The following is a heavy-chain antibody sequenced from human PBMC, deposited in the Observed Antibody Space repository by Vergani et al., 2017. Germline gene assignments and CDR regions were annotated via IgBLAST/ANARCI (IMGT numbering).Heavy chain of an antibody. CDR3: ARGQTGYSSDWSTYFFYMDV. D-gene: IGHD6-19*01. Sequence: QLHLQESGPGLVNPSQTLSLTCTLSGDAISRDTYSWNWVRQPPGKPLEWIGSVYYSGSTYYNPSLGGRVTMSIDKSKNHFSLTLTSVTAADSAFYFCARGQTGYSSDWSTYFFYMDVWVKGATVTVSS. CDR1: GDAISRDTYS. CDR2: VYYSGST. V-gene: IGHV4-30-2*01. J-gene: IGHJ6*03.